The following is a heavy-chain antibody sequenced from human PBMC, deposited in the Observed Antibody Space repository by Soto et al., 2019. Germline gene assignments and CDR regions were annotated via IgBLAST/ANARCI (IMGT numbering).Heavy chain of an antibody. Sequence: SQTLSLTCAISGASVSSNSAAWNWIRRSPSRGLEWLGRTYYRSKWYNDYAVSVKSRITINPDTSKNQFSLQLNSVTPEDTAVYFFARALEIVLMVYAIPYYFDYWGQGTLVTVSS. CDR2: TYYRSKWYN. J-gene: IGHJ4*02. D-gene: IGHD2-8*01. CDR3: ARALEIVLMVYAIPYYFDY. CDR1: GASVSSNSAA. V-gene: IGHV6-1*01.